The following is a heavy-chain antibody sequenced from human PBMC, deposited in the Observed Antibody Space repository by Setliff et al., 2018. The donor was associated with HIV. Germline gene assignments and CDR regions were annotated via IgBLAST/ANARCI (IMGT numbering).Heavy chain of an antibody. CDR2: INHSGTT. D-gene: IGHD3-22*01. Sequence: SETLSLTCAVSGGSFSGYFWSWVRQAPGKGPEWIGEINHSGTTNYSPSLKSRVTISIDTSKNKFSLKMTSVTAADTAVYYCARTGEYYYDHWYFDVWGRGTLVTVSS. CDR1: GGSFSGYF. CDR3: ARTGEYYYDHWYFDV. J-gene: IGHJ2*01. V-gene: IGHV4-34*01.